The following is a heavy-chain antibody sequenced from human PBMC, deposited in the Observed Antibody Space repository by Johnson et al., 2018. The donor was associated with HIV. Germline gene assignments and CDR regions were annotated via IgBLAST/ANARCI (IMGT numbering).Heavy chain of an antibody. CDR3: ASDSNRYAFDI. CDR1: GFTFSSYA. V-gene: IGHV3-30*04. CDR2: ISYDGSNK. D-gene: IGHD2-8*01. J-gene: IGHJ3*02. Sequence: QVQLVESGGGVVQPGRSLRLSCAASGFTFSSYAMLWVRQAPGKGLEWVAVISYDGSNKYYADSVKGRFTISRDNSKNTLYLQMNSLRAEDTAVYYCASDSNRYAFDIWGQGTMVTVSS.